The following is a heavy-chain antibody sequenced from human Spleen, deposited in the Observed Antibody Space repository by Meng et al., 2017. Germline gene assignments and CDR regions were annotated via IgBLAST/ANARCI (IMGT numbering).Heavy chain of an antibody. CDR3: ARGQLLLRGTEDPDEAAQNNYYYGMDV. J-gene: IGHJ6*02. D-gene: IGHD2-15*01. Sequence: GESLKISCAASGFTFSSYSMSWVRQAPGKGLEWVSTMSGTNTNTYYADSVKGRFTVSRDSSKNTLYLQMNSLRAEDTAVYYCARGQLLLRGTEDPDEAAQNNYYYGMDVWGQGTTVTVSS. V-gene: IGHV3-23*01. CDR2: MSGTNTNT. CDR1: GFTFSSYS.